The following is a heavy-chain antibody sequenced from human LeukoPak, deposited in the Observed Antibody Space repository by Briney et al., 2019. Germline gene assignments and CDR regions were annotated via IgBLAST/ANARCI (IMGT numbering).Heavy chain of an antibody. V-gene: IGHV4-39*01. J-gene: IGHJ5*02. CDR2: IYDTGST. D-gene: IGHD5-18*01. CDR3: ARLRGYSYAADP. CDR1: GDSMSSSSVYY. Sequence: SETLSLTCTVSGDSMSSSSVYYWGWIRQAPGKVLEWIGSIYDTGSTHYSPTLQSRVSIYLEKSQNQFSLKLTSVTAADTAVYYCARLRGYSYAADPWGRGTLVTVSS.